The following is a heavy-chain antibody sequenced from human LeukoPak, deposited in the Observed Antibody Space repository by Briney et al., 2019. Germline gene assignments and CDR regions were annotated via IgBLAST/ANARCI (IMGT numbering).Heavy chain of an antibody. V-gene: IGHV3-21*04. J-gene: IGHJ4*02. CDR1: GFIFSTYS. D-gene: IGHD3-22*01. Sequence: GGSLRLSCAASGFIFSTYSMTWVRQAPGKGLEWVASISSSTAYTSYADSVKGRFTISRDNYKNTLYLQMNSLRAEDTAVYYCAKDGAPPGYYYDSSGYYDYWGQGTLVTVSS. CDR2: ISSSTAYT. CDR3: AKDGAPPGYYYDSSGYYDY.